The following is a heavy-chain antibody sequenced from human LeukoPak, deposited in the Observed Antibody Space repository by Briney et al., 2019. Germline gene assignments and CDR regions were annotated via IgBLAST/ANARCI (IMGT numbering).Heavy chain of an antibody. V-gene: IGHV3-74*01. CDR2: INTDGSTT. CDR1: GFPFSSYW. D-gene: IGHD5-24*01. J-gene: IGHJ4*02. Sequence: PGGSLRLSCAASGFPFSSYWMHWVRQVPGKGLVWVSGINTDGSTTSYADSVKGRFTISRDNAKNSQYLQMNSLRAEDTAVYYCARDTGYNTFDYWGQGTLVTVSS. CDR3: ARDTGYNTFDY.